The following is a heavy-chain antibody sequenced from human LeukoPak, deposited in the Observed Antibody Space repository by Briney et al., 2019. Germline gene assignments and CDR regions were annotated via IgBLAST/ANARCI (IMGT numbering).Heavy chain of an antibody. D-gene: IGHD2-15*01. CDR2: INPNSGGT. CDR1: GYTFTGYY. CDR3: AAATGLYYYYYYMDV. Sequence: GASVKVSCKASGYTFTGYYMHWVRQAPGQGLEWMGWINPNSGGTNYAQKFQGRVTMTRDTSISTAYMELSRLRSDDTAVYYCAAATGLYYYYYYMDVWGKGTTVTVSS. J-gene: IGHJ6*03. V-gene: IGHV1-2*02.